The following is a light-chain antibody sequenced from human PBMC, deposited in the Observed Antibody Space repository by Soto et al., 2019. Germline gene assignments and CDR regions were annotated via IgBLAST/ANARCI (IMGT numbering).Light chain of an antibody. V-gene: IGLV4-69*01. Sequence: QSVLTQSPSASASLGASVKLTCTLSGGHSSYAIAWHQQQPEKGPRFLMNLNNDGSHTRGDGIPDRLSGSSSGAERYLTISSLQSEDEADYYCQTWATGIRVFGGGTKLTVL. J-gene: IGLJ3*02. CDR1: GGHSSYA. CDR3: QTWATGIRV. CDR2: LNNDGSH.